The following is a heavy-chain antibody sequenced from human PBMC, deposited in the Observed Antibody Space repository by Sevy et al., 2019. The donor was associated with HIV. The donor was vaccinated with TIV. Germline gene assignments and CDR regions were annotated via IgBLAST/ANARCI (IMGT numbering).Heavy chain of an antibody. J-gene: IGHJ2*01. CDR2: IYTGGGT. Sequence: GGSLRLSCVASGFTVSTNYMSWIRQAPGKGLDWVSVIYTGGGTYYSDSVEGRFTISRDTSKNTIYLQMNSLRAEDTAMYYCARDYGGVHDWYFDLWGRGTLVTVSS. CDR1: GFTVSTNY. V-gene: IGHV3-53*01. CDR3: ARDYGGVHDWYFDL. D-gene: IGHD2-8*02.